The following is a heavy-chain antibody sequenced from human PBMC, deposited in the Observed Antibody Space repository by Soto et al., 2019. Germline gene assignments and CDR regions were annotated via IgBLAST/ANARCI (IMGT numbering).Heavy chain of an antibody. CDR3: ASTRYQLLEYYMDV. Sequence: PGGSLRLSCAASGFTFSSYSMNWVRQAPGKGLEWVSSISSSSSYIYYADSVKGRFTISRDNAKNSLYLQMNSLRAEDTAVYYCASTRYQLLEYYMDVWGKGTTVTVSS. J-gene: IGHJ6*03. D-gene: IGHD2-2*01. CDR2: ISSSSSYI. CDR1: GFTFSSYS. V-gene: IGHV3-21*01.